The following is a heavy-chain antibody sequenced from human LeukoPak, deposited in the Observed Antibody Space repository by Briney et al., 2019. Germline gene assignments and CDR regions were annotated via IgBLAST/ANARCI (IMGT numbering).Heavy chain of an antibody. CDR3: TRGYVTRGGSFDP. CDR2: VSGSGDTT. V-gene: IGHV3-23*01. D-gene: IGHD2-2*01. CDR1: GFTFSSYA. J-gene: IGHJ5*02. Sequence: GGSLRLSCAASGFTFSSYALSWVRQAPGKGLEWVSAVSGSGDTTFYADSVKGRFTISRDNSKNTLYLQTSSLRADDTAVYYCTRGYVTRGGSFDPWGQGTLVTVSS.